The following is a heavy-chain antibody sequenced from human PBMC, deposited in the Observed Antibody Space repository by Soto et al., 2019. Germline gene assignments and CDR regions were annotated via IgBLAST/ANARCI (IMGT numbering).Heavy chain of an antibody. J-gene: IGHJ2*01. CDR3: ARDRGYGDYDRYFDL. CDR1: GFTVSSNY. Sequence: EVQLVESGGGLVQPGGSLRLSCAASGFTVSSNYMSWVRQAPGKGLEWVSGIYSGGSTYYADSVKGRFTISRDNSKNTLYLQMNSLRAEDTAVYYCARDRGYGDYDRYFDLWGRGTLVTVSS. CDR2: IYSGGST. D-gene: IGHD4-17*01. V-gene: IGHV3-66*01.